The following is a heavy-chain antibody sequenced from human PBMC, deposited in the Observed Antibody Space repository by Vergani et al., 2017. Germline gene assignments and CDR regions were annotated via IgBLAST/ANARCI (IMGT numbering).Heavy chain of an antibody. D-gene: IGHD3-3*01. CDR2: IIPIFGTA. V-gene: IGHV1-69*01. CDR1: GGTFSSYA. J-gene: IGHJ6*03. CDR3: ARSNGTAIFEAVGLYYYYYYMDV. Sequence: QVQLVQSGAEVKKPGSSVKVSCKASGGTFSSYAISWVRQAPGQGLEWMGGIIPIFGTANYAQKFQGRLTITADESTSTAYMELSSLSSEDTALYYCARSNGTAIFEAVGLYYYYYYMDVWSKGTTVTVSS.